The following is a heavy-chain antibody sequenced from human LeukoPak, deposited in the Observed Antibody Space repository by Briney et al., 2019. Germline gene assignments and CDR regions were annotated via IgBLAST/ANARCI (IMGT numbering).Heavy chain of an antibody. V-gene: IGHV4-59*01. Sequence: PSETLSLTCTVSGGSISSYYWSWIRQAPGKGLEWIGYIYHNGRTNYSPSLKSRITMSIDTSQNQFSLKLTSVTAADTAVYYCARASEGIGYFDTWGRGSLVTVSS. CDR1: GGSISSYY. CDR3: ARASEGIGYFDT. J-gene: IGHJ4*02. CDR2: IYHNGRT. D-gene: IGHD3-3*01.